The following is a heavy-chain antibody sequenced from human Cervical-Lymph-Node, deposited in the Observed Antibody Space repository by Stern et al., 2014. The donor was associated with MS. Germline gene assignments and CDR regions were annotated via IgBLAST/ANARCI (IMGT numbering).Heavy chain of an antibody. D-gene: IGHD2-21*02. CDR2: IRHDGSNK. Sequence: VQLVESGGGVVQPGRSLRLSCVASGFTFSSHGMHWVRQAPGKGLEWLAVIRHDGSNKYYADSVKGRFTISRDNSKNTLFLQMNSLRAEDTAIYYCAKDGDKTAYGMDVWGQGTTVTVSS. V-gene: IGHV3-33*06. CDR3: AKDGDKTAYGMDV. J-gene: IGHJ6*02. CDR1: GFTFSSHG.